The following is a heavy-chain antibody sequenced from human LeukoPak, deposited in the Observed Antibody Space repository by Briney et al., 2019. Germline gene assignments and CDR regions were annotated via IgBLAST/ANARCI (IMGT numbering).Heavy chain of an antibody. CDR2: ICYSGST. Sequence: SETLSLTCTVSGGSISSYYWSWIRQPPGKGLEWIGYICYSGSTNYNPSLKSRVTISVDTSKNQFSLKLSSVTAADTAVYYCARERDGYPQYWGQGTLVTVSS. CDR3: ARERDGYPQY. V-gene: IGHV4-59*01. CDR1: GGSISSYY. D-gene: IGHD5-24*01. J-gene: IGHJ4*02.